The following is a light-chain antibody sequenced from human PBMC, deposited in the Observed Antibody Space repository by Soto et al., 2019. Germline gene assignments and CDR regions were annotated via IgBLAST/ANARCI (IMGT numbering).Light chain of an antibody. Sequence: EIVLTQSPGTLSLSPGERATLSCRASQSVSSSYLAWYQQKPSQAPRLLIYGASSRATGIPDRFSGSGSGTDFTLTISRLEPEDFAVYYCQQYGSSPPFGGGTKVEIK. J-gene: IGKJ4*01. CDR3: QQYGSSPP. V-gene: IGKV3-20*01. CDR1: QSVSSSY. CDR2: GAS.